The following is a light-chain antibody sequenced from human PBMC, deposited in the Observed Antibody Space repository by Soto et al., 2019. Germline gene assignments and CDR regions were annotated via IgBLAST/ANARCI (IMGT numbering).Light chain of an antibody. CDR2: GAS. V-gene: IGKV3-20*01. J-gene: IGKJ1*01. CDR3: QQCGGSPT. Sequence: EIVLTQSPGTLSLSPGERASLSCRASQRISSTFLAWYQQKPGQAPRLLIYGASSRATGIPDRFSGSGSATDCTRTISRLEDEDFAMYYCQQCGGSPTFGQGTKV. CDR1: QRISSTF.